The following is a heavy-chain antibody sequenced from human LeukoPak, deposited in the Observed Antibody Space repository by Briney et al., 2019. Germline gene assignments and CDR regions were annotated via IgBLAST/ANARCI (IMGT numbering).Heavy chain of an antibody. CDR2: IKQDGSKK. V-gene: IGHV3-7*01. J-gene: IGHJ4*02. Sequence: PGGSLRLSCVASGFPFSSFWMTWVRQAPGMGLEWVANIKQDGSKKSYVDSVKGRFTISRDNAKNSLYLQMNSLRAEDTAVYYCAGSGSSRDGFPGRFSYWGQGTLVTVSS. CDR1: GFPFSSFW. CDR3: AGSGSSRDGFPGRFSY. D-gene: IGHD5-24*01.